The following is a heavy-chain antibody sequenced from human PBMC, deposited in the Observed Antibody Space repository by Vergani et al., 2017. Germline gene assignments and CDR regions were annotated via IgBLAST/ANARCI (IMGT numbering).Heavy chain of an antibody. CDR2: TYYRSKWYN. CDR3: SXAGEVVVAATHYYYMDV. D-gene: IGHD2-15*01. J-gene: IGHJ6*02. Sequence: QVQLQQSGPGLVKPSQTLSLTCAISGDSVSSNTAAWNWIRQSPSRGLEWLGRTYYRSKWYNDYAVSVKSRIVINPDTSKNQFSLQLSSVTPEDTAVYYCSXAGEVVVAATHYYYMDVWGQGTTVTVSS. V-gene: IGHV6-1*01. CDR1: GDSVSSNTAA.